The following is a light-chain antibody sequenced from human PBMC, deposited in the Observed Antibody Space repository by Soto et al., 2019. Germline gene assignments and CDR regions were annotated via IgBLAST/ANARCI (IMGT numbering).Light chain of an antibody. J-gene: IGKJ2*01. CDR1: QSITSW. V-gene: IGKV1-5*03. CDR3: QHYNTYSYT. CDR2: KAS. Sequence: DIQMTQSPSTLSASVGDRGTLTCRASQSITSWLAWYQQRPGKAPKLLIYKASSLETGVPSRFSGSGSGTELTLTISSLQTDDFATYYCQHYNTYSYTFGQGTKLEI.